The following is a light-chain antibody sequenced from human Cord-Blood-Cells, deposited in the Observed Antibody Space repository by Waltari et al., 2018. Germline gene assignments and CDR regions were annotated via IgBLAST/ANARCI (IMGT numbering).Light chain of an antibody. CDR3: QQYYSTPRT. CDR1: QGISNS. CDR2: AAS. V-gene: IGKV1-NL1*01. Sequence: IQMTQSPSSLSASVGDRVTITYRASQGISNSLACYQHKPGKPPKLLLYAASRLESGVPSRVSGSGSWTDYTLTISRLQPEDFATYYCQQYYSTPRTFGPGTKVDIK. J-gene: IGKJ3*01.